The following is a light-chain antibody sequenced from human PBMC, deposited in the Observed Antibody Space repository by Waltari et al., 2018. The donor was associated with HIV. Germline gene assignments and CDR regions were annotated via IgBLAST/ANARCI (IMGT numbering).Light chain of an antibody. CDR3: CSYAGTYTYVL. V-gene: IGLV2-11*01. J-gene: IGLJ3*02. CDR1: SSDVGGYDS. CDR2: EVI. Sequence: QSALTQPRSVSGSPGQSVTISCPGTSSDVGGYDSVSWYLQHPGNVPKLIIDEVIKRPSGVPDRFAGSDAGNTASLTCSGLQTEDEADYFCCSYAGTYTYVLFGGGTKLTVL.